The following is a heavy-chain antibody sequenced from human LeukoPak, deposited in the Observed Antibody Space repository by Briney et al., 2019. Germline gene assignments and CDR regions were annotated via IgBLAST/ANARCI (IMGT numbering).Heavy chain of an antibody. CDR3: ARDRWCITSICYADSRYYFDY. D-gene: IGHD2-2*01. Sequence: ASVKVSCKASGYTFTGYYMHWVRQAPGQGLEWMGWINPNSGAATYAQKFQGRVTMTRDTSISTAYMELSRLRSDDTAVYYCARDRWCITSICYADSRYYFDYWGQGTLVTVSS. CDR1: GYTFTGYY. V-gene: IGHV1-2*02. CDR2: INPNSGAA. J-gene: IGHJ4*02.